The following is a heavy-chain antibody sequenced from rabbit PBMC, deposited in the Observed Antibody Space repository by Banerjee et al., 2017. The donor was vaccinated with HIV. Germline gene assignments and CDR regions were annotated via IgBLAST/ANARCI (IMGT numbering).Heavy chain of an antibody. CDR1: GFSFSSNYW. Sequence: QEQLVESGGGLVQPGGSLTLSCKASGFSFSSNYWLCWFRQAPGKGLEWIACIGAVSTYYATWAKGRFSISKTSSTTVTLQMTSLTAADTATYFCARDAGYAGSNLWGQGTLVTVS. CDR2: IGAVST. V-gene: IGHV1S45*01. D-gene: IGHD4-2*01. CDR3: ARDAGYAGSNL. J-gene: IGHJ4*01.